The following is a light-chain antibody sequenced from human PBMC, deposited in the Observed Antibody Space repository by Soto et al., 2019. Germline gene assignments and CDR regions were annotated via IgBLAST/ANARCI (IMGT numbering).Light chain of an antibody. CDR2: GAS. CDR1: QRISSN. Sequence: EILMTQSKATLSFSPGERATLSCRASQRISSNVAWYQQKPGQAPRLLIYGASTRATGVPTRFSGGGSGTEFTLTISSLQSEDFAVYFCQQYKDWPTYTFGQGTKMEIK. J-gene: IGKJ2*01. V-gene: IGKV3-15*01. CDR3: QQYKDWPTYT.